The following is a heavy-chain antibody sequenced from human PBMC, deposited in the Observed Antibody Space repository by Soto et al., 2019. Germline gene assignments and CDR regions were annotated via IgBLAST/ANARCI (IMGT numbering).Heavy chain of an antibody. CDR3: ARGRYGDY. CDR2: ISAHNGNT. V-gene: IGHV1-18*01. J-gene: IGHJ4*02. CDR1: GYTFTSYG. Sequence: QVHLVQSGAEVKKPGASVKVSCKGSGYTFTSYGITWVRQAPGQGLEWMGWISAHNGNTDYAQQLQGRVTVTRDTSTSTDYMGLRSLRSDDTAVYSCARGRYGDYWGQGALVTVSS. D-gene: IGHD1-1*01.